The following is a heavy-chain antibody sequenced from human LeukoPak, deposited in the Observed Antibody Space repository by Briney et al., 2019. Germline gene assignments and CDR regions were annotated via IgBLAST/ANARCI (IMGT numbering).Heavy chain of an antibody. CDR1: GFTFDDYG. V-gene: IGHV3-20*01. CDR3: ARRPYSSSSHYFDY. Sequence: PGGSLRLSCAASGFTFDDYGMSWVRQAPGKGLEWGSGINWKGGSTTYADSVRGRFTISRDNAKNSLYLEMNSLRAEDTALYHCARRPYSSSSHYFDYWGQGTLVTVSS. D-gene: IGHD6-6*01. CDR2: INWKGGST. J-gene: IGHJ4*02.